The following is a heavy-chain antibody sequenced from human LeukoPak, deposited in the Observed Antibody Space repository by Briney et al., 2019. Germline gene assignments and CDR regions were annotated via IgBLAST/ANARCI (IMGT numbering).Heavy chain of an antibody. J-gene: IGHJ4*02. CDR2: ISYSGNT. D-gene: IGHD1-1*01. CDR1: GDSISSSNYF. V-gene: IGHV4-39*01. CDR3: ARHGSGTTID. Sequence: SETLSLTCIVSGDSISSSNYFWGWIRQPPGTGLEWIGSISYSGNTYHNPSLKSRVTISVDTSKNQFSLKLSSVTAADTAVYYCARHGSGTTIDWGQGTLVTVSS.